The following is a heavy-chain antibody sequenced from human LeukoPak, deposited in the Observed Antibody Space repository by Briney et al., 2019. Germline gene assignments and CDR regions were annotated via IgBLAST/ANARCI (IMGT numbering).Heavy chain of an antibody. Sequence: SETLSLTCTVSGGSISSYYWSWLRQPPGKGLEFIGYIYYSGGTYDNPSLKSRVTISLDASKSQFSLKLTSVTAADTAVYYCARALTYSSSSVSACDIWGQGTMVTVSS. V-gene: IGHV4-59*13. D-gene: IGHD6-13*01. CDR2: IYYSGGT. J-gene: IGHJ3*02. CDR3: ARALTYSSSSVSACDI. CDR1: GGSISSYY.